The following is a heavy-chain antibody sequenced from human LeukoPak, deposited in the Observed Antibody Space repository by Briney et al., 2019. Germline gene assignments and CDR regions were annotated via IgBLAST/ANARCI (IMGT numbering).Heavy chain of an antibody. CDR1: GGTFSSYA. CDR2: IIPILGKA. Sequence: ASVKVSCKASGGTFSSYAISWVRQAPGQGLEWMGRIIPILGKANYAQKFQGRVTITADESTSTAYMELSSLRSEDTAVYYCAIYLGEATMRYDAFDIWGQGTMVTVSS. D-gene: IGHD2-2*01. J-gene: IGHJ3*02. V-gene: IGHV1-69*11. CDR3: AIYLGEATMRYDAFDI.